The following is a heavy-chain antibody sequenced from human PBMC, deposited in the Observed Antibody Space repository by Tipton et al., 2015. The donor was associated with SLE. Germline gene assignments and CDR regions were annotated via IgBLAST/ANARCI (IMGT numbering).Heavy chain of an antibody. CDR1: GGSISSSTYY. Sequence: TLSLTCTVSGGSISSSTYYWGWIRQPPEKGLEWVGSVFYTGSAYYNPSLKSRVTISLDTSKNQFSLKLSSVTAADTAVYYCARHSFPEYSSPWGYWGQGTLVTVSS. J-gene: IGHJ4*02. V-gene: IGHV4-39*01. CDR2: VFYTGSA. CDR3: ARHSFPEYSSPWGY. D-gene: IGHD6-6*01.